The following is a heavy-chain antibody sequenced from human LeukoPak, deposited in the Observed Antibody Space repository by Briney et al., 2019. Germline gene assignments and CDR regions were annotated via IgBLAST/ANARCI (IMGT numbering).Heavy chain of an antibody. D-gene: IGHD1-20*01. CDR1: RFTFSSYG. Sequence: GGSLRLSCAASRFTFSSYGMSWVRQAPGKGLEWVSLISWDGGSTYYADSVKGRFTISRDNSKNSLYLQMNSLRAEDTALYYCAKARNWKAPFDYWGQGTLVTVSS. CDR3: AKARNWKAPFDY. CDR2: ISWDGGST. V-gene: IGHV3-43D*03. J-gene: IGHJ4*02.